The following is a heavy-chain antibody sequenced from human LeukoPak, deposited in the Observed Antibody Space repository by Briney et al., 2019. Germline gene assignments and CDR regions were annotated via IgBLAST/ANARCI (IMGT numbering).Heavy chain of an antibody. Sequence: SETLSLTCTVSGGSISSSSYYWGWIRQPPGKGLEWIGSMYYSGSTYYNPSLKSRITISLDSSKNQFSLKLSSVTAADTAVYYCAGQCSGGPCGFDYWGEGTLVTVSS. D-gene: IGHD2-15*01. J-gene: IGHJ4*02. CDR2: MYYSGST. V-gene: IGHV4-39*01. CDR3: AGQCSGGPCGFDY. CDR1: GGSISSSSYY.